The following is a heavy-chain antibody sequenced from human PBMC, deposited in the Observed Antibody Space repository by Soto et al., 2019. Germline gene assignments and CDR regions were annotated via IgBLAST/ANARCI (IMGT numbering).Heavy chain of an antibody. CDR2: ISYDGSNK. CDR1: GFTFSSYG. D-gene: IGHD4-17*01. J-gene: IGHJ3*02. CDR3: AKGLTTVSRGAFDI. V-gene: IGHV3-30*18. Sequence: QVQLVESGGGVVQPGRSLRLSCAASGFTFSSYGMHWVRQAPGKGLEWVAVISYDGSNKYYADSVKGRFTISRDNSKNTLYLQMNSLRAEDTDVYYCAKGLTTVSRGAFDIWGQGTMVTVSS.